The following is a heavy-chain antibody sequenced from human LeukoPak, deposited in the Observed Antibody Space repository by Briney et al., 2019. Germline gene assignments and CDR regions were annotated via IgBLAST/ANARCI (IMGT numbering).Heavy chain of an antibody. V-gene: IGHV3-23*01. Sequence: GGSLRLSCAASGFTFSSYAMSWVRQAPGKGLEWVSSFSGSGGSTYYADSVKGRFTISRDNSKNTLYLQMNSLRAEDTAVYYCAKDSGYSSGSETYFDYWGQGTLVTVSS. CDR3: AKDSGYSSGSETYFDY. D-gene: IGHD6-19*01. J-gene: IGHJ4*02. CDR2: FSGSGGST. CDR1: GFTFSSYA.